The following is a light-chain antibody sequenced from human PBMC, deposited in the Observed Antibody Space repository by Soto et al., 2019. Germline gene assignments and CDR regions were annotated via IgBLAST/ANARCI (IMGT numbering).Light chain of an antibody. CDR2: GAS. Sequence: EILLTQSPGTLSLSPGERATLSCRASQSVSSSYLAWYQQEPGQAPRLLIYGASSRATGIPDRFSGSGSGTDFTLTISRLEPEDFAVYYCQQYGSSPWTFGQGTKV. V-gene: IGKV3-20*01. J-gene: IGKJ1*01. CDR1: QSVSSSY. CDR3: QQYGSSPWT.